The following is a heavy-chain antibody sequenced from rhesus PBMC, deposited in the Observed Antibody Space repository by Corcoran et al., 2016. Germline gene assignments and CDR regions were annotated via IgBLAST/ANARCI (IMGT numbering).Heavy chain of an antibody. Sequence: QVQLQESGPGLVKPSETLPLTCAVSGASISSNYGSWIRQAPGKGLEWIGRNYGGGGSTHYNPSLKSRVTISIDTSKNQFSLKLSSVTAADTAVYYCARDGGYSWNEGDAFDFWGQGLRVTVSS. CDR2: NYGGGGST. CDR1: GASISSNY. J-gene: IGHJ3*01. D-gene: IGHD1-14*01. CDR3: ARDGGYSWNEGDAFDF. V-gene: IGHV4S2*01.